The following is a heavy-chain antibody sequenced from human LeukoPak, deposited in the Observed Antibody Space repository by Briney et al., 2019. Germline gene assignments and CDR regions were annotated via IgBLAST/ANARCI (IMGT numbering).Heavy chain of an antibody. CDR1: GFTFSSYD. D-gene: IGHD4-23*01. Sequence: GGSLRLSCAASGFTFSSYDMHWVRQAPGKGLEWVAVISYDGSNKYYADSVKGRFTISRDNSKNTLYLQMNSLRAEDTAVYYCARGSVVIFEYWGQGTLVTVSS. CDR3: ARGSVVIFEY. J-gene: IGHJ4*02. V-gene: IGHV3-30*03. CDR2: ISYDGSNK.